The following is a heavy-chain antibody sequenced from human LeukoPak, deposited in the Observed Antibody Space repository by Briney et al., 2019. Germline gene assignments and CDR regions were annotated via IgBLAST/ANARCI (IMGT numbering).Heavy chain of an antibody. Sequence: GGSLRLSCAASGFTFNKYAMHWVRQAPGKGLEWVAVVSYLGNDKFYADSVKGRFTISKDNSNNTVYLEINSLRSEDTAVYYCARPLERRLIHYFDFWGPGTLVTVSS. V-gene: IGHV3-30-3*01. CDR2: VSYLGNDK. CDR1: GFTFNKYA. J-gene: IGHJ4*02. D-gene: IGHD6-25*01. CDR3: ARPLERRLIHYFDF.